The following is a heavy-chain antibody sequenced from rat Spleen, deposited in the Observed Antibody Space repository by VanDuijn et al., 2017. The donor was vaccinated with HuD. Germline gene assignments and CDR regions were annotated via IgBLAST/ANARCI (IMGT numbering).Heavy chain of an antibody. CDR1: GFTFSDYY. CDR2: IIYDGTRT. V-gene: IGHV5S10*01. Sequence: EVQLVESGGGLVQPGKSLKLSCAASGFTFSDYYMAWVRQAPTKGLEWVATIIYDGTRTHYRDSVKGRFTISRDNAKSTLYLQMDSLRSEDTATYYCATIGTTFDYWGQGVMVTVSS. J-gene: IGHJ2*01. CDR3: ATIGTTFDY. D-gene: IGHD1-5*01.